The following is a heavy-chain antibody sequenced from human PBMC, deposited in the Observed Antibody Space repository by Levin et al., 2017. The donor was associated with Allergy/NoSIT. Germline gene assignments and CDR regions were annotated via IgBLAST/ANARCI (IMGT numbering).Heavy chain of an antibody. J-gene: IGHJ1*01. CDR1: GFTFSSYA. CDR2: ISGSGGST. CDR3: ANMYSSRLYFQH. V-gene: IGHV3-23*01. D-gene: IGHD6-13*01. Sequence: GESLKISCAASGFTFSSYAMSWVRQAPGKGLEWVSAISGSGGSTYYADAVKGRFTISRDNSKNTLYLQMNSLRAEDTAVYYCANMYSSRLYFQHWGQGTLVTVSS.